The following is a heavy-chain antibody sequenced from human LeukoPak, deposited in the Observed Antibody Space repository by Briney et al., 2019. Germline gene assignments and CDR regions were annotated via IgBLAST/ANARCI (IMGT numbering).Heavy chain of an antibody. V-gene: IGHV3-21*01. J-gene: IGHJ4*02. CDR3: AREVVGATSGDY. CDR2: ISRSSDYM. CDR1: GFTFSSYS. Sequence: PGGSLRLSCTASGFTFSSYSMNWVRQAPGKGLEWVSSISRSSDYMYYADSVKGRFTISRDNAKNSLYLQMNSLRAEDTAMYYCAREVVGATSGDYWAREPWSPSPQ. D-gene: IGHD1-26*01.